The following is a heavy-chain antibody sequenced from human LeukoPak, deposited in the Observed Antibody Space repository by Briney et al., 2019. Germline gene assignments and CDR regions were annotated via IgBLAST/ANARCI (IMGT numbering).Heavy chain of an antibody. D-gene: IGHD2-2*02. CDR1: GGSISSSSYY. CDR3: ARHPVVVVPAAISLPYFDY. J-gene: IGHJ4*02. V-gene: IGHV4-39*01. CDR2: IYYSGST. Sequence: SETLSLTCTVSGGSISSSSYYWGWIRQPPGKGLEWIGSIYYSGSTYYNPSLKSRVAISVDTSKNQFSLKLSSVTAADTAVYYCARHPVVVVPAAISLPYFDYWGQGTLVTVSS.